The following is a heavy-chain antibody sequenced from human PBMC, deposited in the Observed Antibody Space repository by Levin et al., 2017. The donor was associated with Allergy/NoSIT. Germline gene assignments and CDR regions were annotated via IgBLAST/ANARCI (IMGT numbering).Heavy chain of an antibody. D-gene: IGHD6-19*01. J-gene: IGHJ4*02. CDR2: FYHSGRT. V-gene: IGHV4-38-2*02. Sequence: SETLSLTCAVSGYSISSGYYWGWIRQPPGKGLEWIGSFYHSGRTYYNPSLKSRVTISVDTSKNPFSLKLSSVTAADTAVYYCAREGGIGGWYHYFDCWGQGTLVTVSS. CDR3: AREGGIGGWYHYFDC. CDR1: GYSISSGYY.